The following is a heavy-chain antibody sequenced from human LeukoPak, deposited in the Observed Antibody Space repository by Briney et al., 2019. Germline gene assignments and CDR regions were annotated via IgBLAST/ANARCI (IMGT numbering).Heavy chain of an antibody. CDR2: ISNSGNT. Sequence: SETLSLTCTVSGGSISGTYWNWIRQSPGKGLEWIGYISNSGNTNYNPSLKSRVTMSVDTSTNQLSLKLSSVTAADTAVYHCARQTGVTGTLDAFDVWGQGTMVTVSP. V-gene: IGHV4-59*08. CDR1: GGSISGTY. J-gene: IGHJ3*01. D-gene: IGHD1-20*01. CDR3: ARQTGVTGTLDAFDV.